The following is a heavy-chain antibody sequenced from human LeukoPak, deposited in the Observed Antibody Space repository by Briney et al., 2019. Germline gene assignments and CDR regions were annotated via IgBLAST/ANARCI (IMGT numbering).Heavy chain of an antibody. J-gene: IGHJ4*02. CDR2: ISNFDGDT. CDR3: ARVGAAPGHFDY. V-gene: IGHV1-18*01. CDR1: GRLFTSYG. Sequence: ASVKVSCKASGRLFTSYGIAWVRQAPGEGLEWVGWISNFDGDTKVAENLQGRVTLTTDSSTSTAYMVLTNLKFDDTAVYYCARVGAAPGHFDYWGQGTQLTVSS. D-gene: IGHD6-13*01.